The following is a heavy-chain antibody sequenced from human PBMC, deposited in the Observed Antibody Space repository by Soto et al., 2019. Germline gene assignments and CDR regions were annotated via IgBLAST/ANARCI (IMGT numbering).Heavy chain of an antibody. Sequence: GGSLRLSCAASGFNFSDYYMSWIRQAPGRGLEWVSYIGTSNIYTNYADSVKGRFTISRDNAKNSLYLQMNSLRAEDTAVYYCARDADVLTGSDVFDIWGQGTMVTVS. CDR2: IGTSNIYT. CDR1: GFNFSDYY. V-gene: IGHV3-11*05. J-gene: IGHJ3*02. CDR3: ARDADVLTGSDVFDI. D-gene: IGHD3-9*01.